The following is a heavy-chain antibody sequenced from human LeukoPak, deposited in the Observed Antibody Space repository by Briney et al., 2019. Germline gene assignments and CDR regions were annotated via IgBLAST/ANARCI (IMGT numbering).Heavy chain of an antibody. D-gene: IGHD3-22*01. CDR3: ARGFFYYDSSGYYYPGVVDY. CDR2: INPNSGGT. J-gene: IGHJ4*02. Sequence: ASVKVSCKDSGYTFTGYYMHWVRQAPGQGLEWMGWINPNSGGTNYAQKFQGRVTMTRDTSISTAYMELSRLRSDDTAVYYCARGFFYYDSSGYYYPGVVDYWGQGTLVTVSS. V-gene: IGHV1-2*02. CDR1: GYTFTGYY.